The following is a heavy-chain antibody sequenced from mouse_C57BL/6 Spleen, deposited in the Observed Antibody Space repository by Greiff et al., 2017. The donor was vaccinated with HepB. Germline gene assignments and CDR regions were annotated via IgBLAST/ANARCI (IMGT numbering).Heavy chain of an antibody. V-gene: IGHV1-64*01. CDR3: ARSPLMYYFDY. D-gene: IGHD2-3*01. J-gene: IGHJ2*01. CDR2: IHPNSGST. Sequence: VKLMESGAELVKPGASVKLSCKASGYTFTSYWMHWVKQRPGQGLEWIGMIHPNSGSTNYNEKFKSKATLTVDKSSSTAYMQLSSLTSEDSAVYYCARSPLMYYFDYWGQGTTLTVSS. CDR1: GYTFTSYW.